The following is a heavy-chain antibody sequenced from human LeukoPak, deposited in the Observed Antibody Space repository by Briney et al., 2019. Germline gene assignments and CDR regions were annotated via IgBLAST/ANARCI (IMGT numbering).Heavy chain of an antibody. CDR2: IIPIFGTA. D-gene: IGHD2-2*01. CDR1: GGTFSSYA. CDR3: ARVVVPAAMVGGFDY. V-gene: IGHV1-69*05. J-gene: IGHJ4*02. Sequence: SVKVSCKASGGTFSSYAISWVRQAPGQGLEWMGGIIPIFGTANYAQKFQGRVTITTDESTSTAYMELSSLRSEDTAVYYCARVVVPAAMVGGFDYWGQGTLVTVSS.